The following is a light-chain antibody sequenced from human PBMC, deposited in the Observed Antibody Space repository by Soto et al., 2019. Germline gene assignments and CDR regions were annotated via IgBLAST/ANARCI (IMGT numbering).Light chain of an antibody. CDR2: EVS. CDR3: SSYTSSRTVV. Sequence: ALTQPASVSGSPGQSITISCTGSSSDVGTYNYFSWYQQDPGKAPKLMIYEVSNRPSGVSNRFSGSKLGNTASLTISGLPAEDEADYYCSSYTSSRTVVFGGGTTLTVL. V-gene: IGLV2-14*01. J-gene: IGLJ2*01. CDR1: SSDVGTYNY.